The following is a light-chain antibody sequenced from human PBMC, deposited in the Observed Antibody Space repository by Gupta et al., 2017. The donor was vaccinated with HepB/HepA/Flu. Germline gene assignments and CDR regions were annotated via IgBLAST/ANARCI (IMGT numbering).Light chain of an antibody. CDR3: QQYDDLPVT. CDR1: QDINNF. J-gene: IGKJ4*01. V-gene: IGKV1-33*01. CDR2: DAS. Sequence: DIKMTQSPSSLSASVGDRVTITCQASQDINNFLHWYQQKPGKAPKLLIYDASNLETGVPSRFSGGGSGTDFTFTITSLQPEDFATYFCQQYDDLPVTFGGGTKVEIK.